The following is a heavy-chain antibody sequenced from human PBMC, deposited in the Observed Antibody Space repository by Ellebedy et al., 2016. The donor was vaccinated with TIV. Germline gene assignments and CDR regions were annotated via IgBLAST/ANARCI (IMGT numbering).Heavy chain of an antibody. D-gene: IGHD7-27*01. CDR2: LSNDGRKE. CDR3: AKDFRNWGSDWFFDL. Sequence: PGGSLRLSCAASGFQFSDYGMHWVRQAPGKGLERVAFLSNDGRKEYFADSVRGRFTISRDNSNNSLYLQMNNLRPQDTAVYYCAKDFRNWGSDWFFDLWGRGTLVTVS. J-gene: IGHJ2*01. V-gene: IGHV3-30*02. CDR1: GFQFSDYG.